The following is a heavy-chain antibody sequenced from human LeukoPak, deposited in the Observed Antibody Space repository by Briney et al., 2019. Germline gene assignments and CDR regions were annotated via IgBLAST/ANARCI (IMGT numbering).Heavy chain of an antibody. V-gene: IGHV4-31*03. D-gene: IGHD1-26*01. CDR1: GGSISSGGYY. J-gene: IGHJ5*02. Sequence: KPSETLPLTCTVSGGSISSGGYYWSWIRQHPGKGLEWIGYIYYSGSTYYNPSLKSRVTISVDTSKNQFSLELSSVTAADTAVYYCARDRWSPIRKGSTTWGQGTLVTVSS. CDR2: IYYSGST. CDR3: ARDRWSPIRKGSTT.